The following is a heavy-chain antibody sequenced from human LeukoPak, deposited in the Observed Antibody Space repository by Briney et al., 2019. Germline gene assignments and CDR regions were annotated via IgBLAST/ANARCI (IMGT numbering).Heavy chain of an antibody. CDR2: IDPNSGAT. CDR1: GYNFPYY. Sequence: ASVKVPCEPCGYNFPYYIHWVRQAPGQGLEWMGWIDPNSGATIAAHTFQGRLSMTKYTPFTTAYLILNKLNSDETTVYYWARDNYGRLDYWGQGSLVTVSS. V-gene: IGHV1-2*02. CDR3: ARDNYGRLDY. J-gene: IGHJ4*02. D-gene: IGHD4-17*01.